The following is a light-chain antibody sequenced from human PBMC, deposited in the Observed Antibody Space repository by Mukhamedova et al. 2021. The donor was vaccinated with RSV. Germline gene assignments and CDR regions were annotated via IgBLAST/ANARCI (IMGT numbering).Light chain of an antibody. CDR1: QSISSY. V-gene: IGKV1-39*01. J-gene: IGKJ1*01. Sequence: RVTITCRASQSISSYLNWYQQKPGKAPKLLIYAASSLQSGVPSRFSGSGSETDFTLTISSLQPEDFATYYCQQSYSTPRTFGQGT. CDR3: QQSYSTPRT. CDR2: AAS.